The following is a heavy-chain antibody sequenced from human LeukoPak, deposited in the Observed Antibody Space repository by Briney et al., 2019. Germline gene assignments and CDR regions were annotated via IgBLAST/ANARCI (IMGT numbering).Heavy chain of an antibody. Sequence: PSETLSLTCTVSGGSISSYYWSWIRQPPGKGLEWIGYIYYSGSTNYNPSLKSRVTISVDTSKNQFSLKLSSVTAADTAVYYCASLGDELSFHYWGQGTLVTVSS. CDR3: ASLGDELSFHY. J-gene: IGHJ4*02. CDR1: GGSISSYY. V-gene: IGHV4-59*01. D-gene: IGHD3-16*02. CDR2: IYYSGST.